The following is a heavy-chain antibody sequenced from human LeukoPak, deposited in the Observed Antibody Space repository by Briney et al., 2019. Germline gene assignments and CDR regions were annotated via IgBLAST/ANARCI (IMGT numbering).Heavy chain of an antibody. D-gene: IGHD5-24*01. J-gene: IGHJ3*02. V-gene: IGHV1-18*01. CDR1: GYTFTSYG. CDR3: ARGRWLQGAFDI. Sequence: ASVKVSCKATGYTFTSYGISWVRQAPGQGLEWMGWISAYNGNTNYAQKLQGRVTMTTGTPTSTAYMELRSLRSDDTAVYYCARGRWLQGAFDIWGQGTMVTVSS. CDR2: ISAYNGNT.